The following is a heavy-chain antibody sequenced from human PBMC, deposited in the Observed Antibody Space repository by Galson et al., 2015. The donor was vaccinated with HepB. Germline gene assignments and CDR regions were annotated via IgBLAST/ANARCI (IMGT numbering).Heavy chain of an antibody. D-gene: IGHD5-12*01. CDR2: IKSNTEGGTT. CDR3: SADPPGGSPLFDY. J-gene: IGHJ4*02. CDR1: GFTFTSAW. V-gene: IGHV3-15*07. Sequence: SLRLSCAVSGFTFTSAWMHWVRQAPGKGLEWVARIKSNTEGGTTDYAAPVKGRFTISRDDAEATLSLQLDSLKTEDTAVYHCSADPPGGSPLFDYWGQGVLVIVSS.